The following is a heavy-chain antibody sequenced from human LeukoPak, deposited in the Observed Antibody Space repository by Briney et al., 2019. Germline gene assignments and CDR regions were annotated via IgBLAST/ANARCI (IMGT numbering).Heavy chain of an antibody. D-gene: IGHD6-6*01. CDR3: ARGRIAARPSWFDP. CDR2: INPNSGGT. CDR1: GYTFTSYD. Sequence: GASVKVSCKASGYTFTSYDINWVRQAPGQGLEWMGWINPNSGGTNYAQKFQGRVTMTRDTSISTAYMELSRLRSDDTAVYYCARGRIAARPSWFDPWGQGTLVTVSS. V-gene: IGHV1-2*02. J-gene: IGHJ5*02.